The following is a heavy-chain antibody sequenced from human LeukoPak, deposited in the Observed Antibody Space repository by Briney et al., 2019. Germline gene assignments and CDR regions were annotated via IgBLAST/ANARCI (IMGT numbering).Heavy chain of an antibody. D-gene: IGHD6-19*01. CDR3: AKYGGSGWVIDY. CDR1: GGSFSGYY. Sequence: SETLSLTCAVYGGSFSGYYWSWIRQPPGKGLEWIGEINHSGSTNYNPSLKSRVTISVDTSKNQFSLKLSSVTAADTAVYYCAKYGGSGWVIDYWGQGTLVAVSS. CDR2: INHSGST. V-gene: IGHV4-34*01. J-gene: IGHJ4*02.